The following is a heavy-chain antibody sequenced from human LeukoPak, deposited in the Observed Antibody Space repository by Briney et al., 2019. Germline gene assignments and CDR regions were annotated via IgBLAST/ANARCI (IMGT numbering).Heavy chain of an antibody. V-gene: IGHV3-53*01. CDR2: IYSGGST. CDR3: ARVRVGSGSSHAADAFDI. J-gene: IGHJ3*02. D-gene: IGHD1-26*01. Sequence: GGSLRLSCAASGFTVSSNYMSWVRQAPGKGLEWVSVIYSGGSTYYADSVKGRFTISRDNSKNTLYLQMNSLRAEDTAVYYCARVRVGSGSSHAADAFDIWGQGTMVTVSS. CDR1: GFTVSSNY.